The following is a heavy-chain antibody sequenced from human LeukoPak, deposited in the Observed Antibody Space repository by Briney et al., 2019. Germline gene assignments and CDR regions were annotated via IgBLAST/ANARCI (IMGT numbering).Heavy chain of an antibody. J-gene: IGHJ4*02. V-gene: IGHV4-38-2*02. CDR3: ALGAPEFRFDY. CDR1: GYSISSGYY. D-gene: IGHD3-16*01. CDR2: IYQSGST. Sequence: SETLSLTCSVSGYSISSGYYWGWIRQPPGKGLEWIGSIYQSGSTSYNPSLKSRVTISVDTSKNQFSLKLSSVTAADTAVYYCALGAPEFRFDYWGQGTLVTVSS.